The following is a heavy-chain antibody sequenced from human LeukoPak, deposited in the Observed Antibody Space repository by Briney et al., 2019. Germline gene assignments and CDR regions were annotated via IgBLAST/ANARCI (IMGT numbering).Heavy chain of an antibody. CDR1: GYTFTSYG. V-gene: IGHV1-18*01. CDR2: ISAYNGNT. J-gene: IGHJ6*02. CDR3: ARDQDDYGDYGYYYYGMDV. Sequence: GASVKVSCKASGYTFTSYGISWVRQAPGQGLEWMGWISAYNGNTNHAQKLQGRVTMTTDTSTSTAYMELRSLRSDDTAVYYCARDQDDYGDYGYYYYGMDVWGQGTTDTVSS. D-gene: IGHD4-17*01.